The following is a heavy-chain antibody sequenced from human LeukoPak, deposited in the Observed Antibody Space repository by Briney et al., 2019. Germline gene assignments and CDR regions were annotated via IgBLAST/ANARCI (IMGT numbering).Heavy chain of an antibody. CDR1: GYSISSGYY. CDR3: ARWADY. V-gene: IGHV4-38-2*02. J-gene: IGHJ4*02. CDR2: IYHSGST. Sequence: KPSETLSLTCTVSGYSISSGYYWGWIRQPPGKGLEWIGSIYHSGSTYYNPSLKSRVTISVDTSKNQFSLKLSSVTAADTAVYYCARWADYWGQGTLVTVSS.